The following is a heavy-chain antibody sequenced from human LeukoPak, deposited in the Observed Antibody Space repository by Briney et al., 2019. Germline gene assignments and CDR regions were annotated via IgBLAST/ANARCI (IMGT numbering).Heavy chain of an antibody. J-gene: IGHJ3*02. V-gene: IGHV3-30*18. CDR1: GFTFSSYG. CDR3: AKEGHTAHAFDI. D-gene: IGHD2-21*01. CDR2: ISYDGSNK. Sequence: GGSLRLSCAASGFTFSSYGMRWVRQAPGKGLEWVAVISYDGSNKYYADSVKGRFTISRDNSKNTLYLQMNSLRAEDTAVHYCAKEGHTAHAFDIWGQGTMVTVSS.